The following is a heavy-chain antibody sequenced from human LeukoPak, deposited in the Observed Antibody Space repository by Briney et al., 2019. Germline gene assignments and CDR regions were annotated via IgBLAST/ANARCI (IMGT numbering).Heavy chain of an antibody. D-gene: IGHD3-10*01. J-gene: IGHJ3*02. CDR3: AKVTLGDGSVYRAFDI. Sequence: GGSLRLSCAASGFTFSNYAISWVRQAPVKGLEWVSVISGSGDGGETTYYTDSVKGRFTISRDNSKNTLYLQMNSLRAADTAVYYCAKVTLGDGSVYRAFDIWGRGATVIVSS. CDR1: GFTFSNYA. V-gene: IGHV3-23*01. CDR2: ISGSGDGGETT.